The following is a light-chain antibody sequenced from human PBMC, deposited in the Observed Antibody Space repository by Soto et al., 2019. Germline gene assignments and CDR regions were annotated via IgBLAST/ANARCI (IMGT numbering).Light chain of an antibody. CDR2: EVS. CDR1: SSDVGGYNY. J-gene: IGLJ1*01. CDR3: SSYTSSRTLV. Sequence: QSARTQPASVSGSPGQSITISCTGTSSDVGGYNYVSWYQHHPGKAPKLMIYEVSNRPSGVSDRFSGYKSGNTASLTISGLQAEDEADYHCSSYTSSRTLVFGTGTKVTVL. V-gene: IGLV2-14*01.